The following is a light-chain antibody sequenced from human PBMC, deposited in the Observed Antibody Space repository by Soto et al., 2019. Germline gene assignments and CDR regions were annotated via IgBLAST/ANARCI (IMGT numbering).Light chain of an antibody. V-gene: IGKV3-11*01. Sequence: EIVLTQSPATLSLSPGERATLSCRASQSVSSYLAWYQQKPGQAPRLLIYDASNRATGIPDRFSGSGSGTEFTLTISSLQSEDFAVYHCQQYNNWPLTFGGGTKVDIK. CDR2: DAS. CDR3: QQYNNWPLT. J-gene: IGKJ4*01. CDR1: QSVSSY.